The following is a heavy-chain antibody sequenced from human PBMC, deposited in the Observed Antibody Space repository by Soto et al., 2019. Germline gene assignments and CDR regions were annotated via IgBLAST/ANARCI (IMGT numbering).Heavy chain of an antibody. CDR3: ARDDDAGAVAPDV. Sequence: QVQLVQSGAEVRKPGASVKVSCKASGYTFTNYGISCVRQAPGQGLEWMGWISGFNGKTTYAQTLQGRFTMTADTSTGTAYMQLRSPRSDDTAMYYCARDDDAGAVAPDVWGQGTPVTVSS. D-gene: IGHD6-19*01. CDR2: ISGFNGKT. CDR1: GYTFTNYG. J-gene: IGHJ6*02. V-gene: IGHV1-18*01.